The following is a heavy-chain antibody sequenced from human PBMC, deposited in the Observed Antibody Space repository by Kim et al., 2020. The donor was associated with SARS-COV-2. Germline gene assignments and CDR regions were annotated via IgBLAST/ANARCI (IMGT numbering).Heavy chain of an antibody. D-gene: IGHD3-10*01. V-gene: IGHV7-4-1*02. CDR2: INTNTGNP. J-gene: IGHJ3*02. CDR1: GYTFTSYA. Sequence: ASVKVSCKASGYTFTSYAMNWVRQAPGQGLEWMGWINTNTGNPTYAQGFTGRFVFSLDTSVSTAYLQISSLKAEDNAVYYCARGIAIWFGELLFSAFDIWGQGTMVTVAS. CDR3: ARGIAIWFGELLFSAFDI.